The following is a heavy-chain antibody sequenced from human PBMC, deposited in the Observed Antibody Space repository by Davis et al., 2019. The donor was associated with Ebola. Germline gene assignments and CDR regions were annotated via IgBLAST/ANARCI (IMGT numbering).Heavy chain of an antibody. V-gene: IGHV1-18*01. J-gene: IGHJ4*02. CDR3: ARGHNYAHEY. CDR2: ISSYNGNT. CDR1: GYTFTSYG. D-gene: IGHD4-11*01. Sequence: ASVKVSCKASGYTFTSYGISWVRQAPGQGPEWMGWISSYNGNTNYAQKLQGRVTMTTDTSTSTAYMELSSLRYDDTADYYCARGHNYAHEYWGQGTLVTVSS.